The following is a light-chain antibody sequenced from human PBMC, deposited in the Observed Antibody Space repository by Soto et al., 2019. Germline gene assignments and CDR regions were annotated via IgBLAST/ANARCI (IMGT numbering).Light chain of an antibody. CDR2: KVS. CDR3: MQGSHWPPT. V-gene: IGKV2-30*01. J-gene: IGKJ1*01. Sequence: DVVVTQSPRSLPXTXXXXXSXXCRXSXXXVYSDGNTYLNWFQQRPGQSPRRLIYKVSNRDSGVPDRFSGSGSGTDFTLKISRVEAEDVGIYYCMQGSHWPPTFGQGTKVDI. CDR1: XXXVYSDGNTY.